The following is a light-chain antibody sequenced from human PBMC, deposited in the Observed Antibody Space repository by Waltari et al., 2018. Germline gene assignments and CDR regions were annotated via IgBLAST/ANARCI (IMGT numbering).Light chain of an antibody. V-gene: IGKV3-20*01. Sequence: EIVLTQSPGSLSSSPGERGTLSCRASQSVSRALAWYQQNPGQAPRLLIFGASNRATGIPDRFSGSGSETDFSLTISRLEPEDFAVYYCQHYVRLPGTFGRGTKVEIK. CDR2: GAS. J-gene: IGKJ1*01. CDR1: QSVSRA. CDR3: QHYVRLPGT.